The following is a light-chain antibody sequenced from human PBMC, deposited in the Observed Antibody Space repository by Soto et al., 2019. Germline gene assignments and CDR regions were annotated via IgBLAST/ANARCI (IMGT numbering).Light chain of an antibody. CDR1: SSDVRAYDY. V-gene: IGLV2-14*01. J-gene: IGLJ3*02. CDR3: SSYTTTNTLWV. Sequence: QSALTQPASVSGSPGQSITISCTGTSSDVRAYDYVSWYQQNPGKAPKLIISEVSDRPSGVSNRFSGSKSGNTASLTISGLQAEDEADYFCSSYTTTNTLWVFGGGTKLTVL. CDR2: EVS.